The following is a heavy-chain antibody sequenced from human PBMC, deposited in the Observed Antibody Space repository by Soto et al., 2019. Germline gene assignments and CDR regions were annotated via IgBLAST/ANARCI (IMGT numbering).Heavy chain of an antibody. CDR1: GGSVSSGSYY. CDR2: IYYSGST. Sequence: SETLSLTCTGSGGSVSSGSYYWNWIQQPPGKGLEWIGNIYYSGSTNYNPSLKIRVTISVDTSKNQFTLKLISVTAADTAVYYCARDFWSGYYNWFDPWGQGTLVTVSS. J-gene: IGHJ5*02. CDR3: ARDFWSGYYNWFDP. D-gene: IGHD3-3*01. V-gene: IGHV4-61*01.